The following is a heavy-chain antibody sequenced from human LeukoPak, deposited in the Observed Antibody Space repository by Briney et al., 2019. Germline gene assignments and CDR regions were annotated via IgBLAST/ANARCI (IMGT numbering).Heavy chain of an antibody. J-gene: IGHJ4*02. CDR3: AKSGAVLTGYRALYYFDY. V-gene: IGHV3-30*18. CDR1: GFTFSSCG. Sequence: GRSLRLSCAASGFTFSSCGMHWVRQAPGKGLEWVAVISYDGSNKYYADSVKGRFTISRDNSKNTLYLQMNSLRAEDTAVYYCAKSGAVLTGYRALYYFDYWGQGTLVTVSS. D-gene: IGHD3-9*01. CDR2: ISYDGSNK.